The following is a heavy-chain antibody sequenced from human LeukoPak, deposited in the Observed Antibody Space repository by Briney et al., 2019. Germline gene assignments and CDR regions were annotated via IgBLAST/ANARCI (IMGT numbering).Heavy chain of an antibody. D-gene: IGHD3-22*01. Sequence: PSETLSLTCTVSGGSIGSYYWSWIRQPPGKGLKWIGYIYYSGSTNYNPSLKSRVTISVDTSKNQFSLKLSSVTAADTAVYYCARHDSSGPGDYWGQGTLVTVSS. CDR2: IYYSGST. J-gene: IGHJ4*02. CDR1: GGSIGSYY. CDR3: ARHDSSGPGDY. V-gene: IGHV4-59*08.